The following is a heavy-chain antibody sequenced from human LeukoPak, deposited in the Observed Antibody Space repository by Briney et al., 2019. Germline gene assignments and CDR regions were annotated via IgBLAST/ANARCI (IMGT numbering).Heavy chain of an antibody. V-gene: IGHV1-18*01. D-gene: IGHD3-9*01. CDR2: ISAYNGNT. Sequence: ASVKVSCKASGYTSTSYGISWVRQAPGQGLEWMGWISAYNGNTNYAQKLQGRVTMTTDTSTSTAYMELRSLRSDDTAVYYCARREAGYDILTGYYGGEGFYSYWGQGTLVTVSS. J-gene: IGHJ4*02. CDR1: GYTSTSYG. CDR3: ARREAGYDILTGYYGGEGFYSY.